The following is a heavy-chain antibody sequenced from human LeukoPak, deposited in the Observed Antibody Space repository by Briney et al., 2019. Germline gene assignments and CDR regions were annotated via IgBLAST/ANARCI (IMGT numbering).Heavy chain of an antibody. CDR2: ISAYNGNT. CDR1: GYTFTSYG. Sequence: ASVKVSCKASGYTFTSYGISWVRQAPGQGLEWMGWISAYNGNTNYAQKLQGRVTMTTDTSTSTAYMELRGLRSDDTAVYYCARDRYCSSTSCYMVPYYYYYYMDVWGKGTTVTVSS. D-gene: IGHD2-2*02. V-gene: IGHV1-18*01. CDR3: ARDRYCSSTSCYMVPYYYYYYMDV. J-gene: IGHJ6*03.